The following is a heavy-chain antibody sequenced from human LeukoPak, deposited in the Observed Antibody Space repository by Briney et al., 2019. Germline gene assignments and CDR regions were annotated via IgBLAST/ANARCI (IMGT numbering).Heavy chain of an antibody. CDR3: ARDYAGSPDY. D-gene: IGHD3-10*01. CDR1: GFTFSTYW. J-gene: IGHJ4*02. Sequence: GSLRLSCTASGFTFSTYWINWVRQSPGKGLVWVALINGDGSTTTHADSVKGRFTISRDNAKNTAYLQMNSLRDEDTAVYFCARDYAGSPDYWGQGTLVTVSA. V-gene: IGHV3-74*03. CDR2: INGDGSTT.